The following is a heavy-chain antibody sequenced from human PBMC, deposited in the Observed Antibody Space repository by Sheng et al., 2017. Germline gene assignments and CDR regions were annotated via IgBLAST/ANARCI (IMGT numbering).Heavy chain of an antibody. CDR1: GGTFSSYA. CDR2: IIPIFGTA. CDR3: ARSDTSCYSNYCYYYGMDV. V-gene: IGHV1-69*01. J-gene: IGHJ6*02. D-gene: IGHD2-2*01. Sequence: SGAEVKKPGSSVKVSCKASGGTFSSYAISWVRQAPGQGLEWMGGIIPIFGTANYAQKFQGRVTITADESTSTAYMELSSLRSEDTAVYYCARSDTSCYSNYCYYYGMDVWGQGTTVTVSS.